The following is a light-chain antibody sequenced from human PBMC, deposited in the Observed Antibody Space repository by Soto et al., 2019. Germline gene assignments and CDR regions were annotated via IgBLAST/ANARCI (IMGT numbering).Light chain of an antibody. J-gene: IGKJ5*01. CDR2: DSS. V-gene: IGKV3-11*01. CDR1: QSVSSY. CDR3: QQRSNWQIT. Sequence: EIVLTQSPGTLSLSPGDGATLSCRASQSVSSYLAWYQQKRGQAPRLLIYDSSNRATGIPARFSGSGSGTDFTLTISSLEPDDFAVYYCQQRSNWQITFGQGTRLEIK.